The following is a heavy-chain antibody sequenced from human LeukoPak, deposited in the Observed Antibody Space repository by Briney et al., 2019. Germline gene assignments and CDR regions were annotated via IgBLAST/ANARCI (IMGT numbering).Heavy chain of an antibody. CDR2: ISWNGRNT. CDR1: GFTFDDYD. V-gene: IGHV3-20*04. Sequence: GGSLRLSCAASGFTFDDYDLNWVRQAPGKGLEWVSGISWNGRNTAYAESLKGRFTISRDNAKNSLYLQMNSLRAEDTAVYYCARVQQYDKFDYWGQGNLVTVSS. J-gene: IGHJ4*02. CDR3: ARVQQYDKFDY. D-gene: IGHD3-9*01.